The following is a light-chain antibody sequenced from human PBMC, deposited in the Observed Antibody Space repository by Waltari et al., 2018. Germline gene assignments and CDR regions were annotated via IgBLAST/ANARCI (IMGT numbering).Light chain of an antibody. CDR1: GSDVGGYNY. CDR3: SSYTSSSTPGV. Sequence: QSALTQPASVYGSPGQSITIPCTGTGSDVGGYNYVSWYQQHPGKAPKLMIYDVSNRPSGVSNRFSGSKSGNTASLTISGLQAEDEADYYCSSYTSSSTPGVFGGGTKLTVL. V-gene: IGLV2-14*03. J-gene: IGLJ2*01. CDR2: DVS.